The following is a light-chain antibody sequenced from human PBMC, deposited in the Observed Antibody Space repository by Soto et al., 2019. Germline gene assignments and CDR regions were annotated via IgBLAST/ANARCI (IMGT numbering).Light chain of an antibody. Sequence: DIQMTQSPSSLSASVGDRVTITCRASQSISSYLNWYPQKPGKAPKLLIYAASSLQSGVPSRFSGSGSGTDFTLTISSLQPEDFATYYCQQSYSTPKTFGQGTKGEIK. CDR3: QQSYSTPKT. V-gene: IGKV1-39*01. J-gene: IGKJ1*01. CDR2: AAS. CDR1: QSISSY.